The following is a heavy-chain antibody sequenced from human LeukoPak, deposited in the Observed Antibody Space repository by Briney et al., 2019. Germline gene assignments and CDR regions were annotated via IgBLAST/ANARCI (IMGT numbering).Heavy chain of an antibody. D-gene: IGHD6-19*01. J-gene: IGHJ4*02. CDR1: GYTFTSYY. Sequence: ASVKVSCKASGYTFTSYYMHWVRQAPGQGLEWMGIINPSGGSTSYAQKFQGRVTMTRDMSTSTVYMELSSLRSEDTAVYYCARLEIPYSSGWTGEGDYWGQGTLVTVSS. CDR3: ARLEIPYSSGWTGEGDY. CDR2: INPSGGST. V-gene: IGHV1-46*01.